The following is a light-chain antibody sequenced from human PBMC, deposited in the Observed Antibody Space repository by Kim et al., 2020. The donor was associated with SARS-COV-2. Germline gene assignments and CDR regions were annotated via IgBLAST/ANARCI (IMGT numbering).Light chain of an antibody. CDR3: NSRDSSGNHLV. J-gene: IGLJ3*02. Sequence: LGQKVRITCQGDSLRSYYASWYQQKPGQAPVLGIYGKNNRPSGIPDRFSGSSSGNTASLTITGAQAEDEADYYCNSRDSSGNHLVFGGGTQLTVL. CDR1: SLRSYY. CDR2: GKN. V-gene: IGLV3-19*01.